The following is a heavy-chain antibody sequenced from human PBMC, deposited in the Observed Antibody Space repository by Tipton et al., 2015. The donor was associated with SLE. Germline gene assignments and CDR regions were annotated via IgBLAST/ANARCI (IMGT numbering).Heavy chain of an antibody. V-gene: IGHV3-23*01. J-gene: IGHJ4*02. CDR1: GFTFSSYA. CDR2: ISGSGGST. D-gene: IGHD3-10*01. Sequence: SLRLSCAASGFTFSSYAMSWVRQAPGKGLEWVSAISGSGGSTYYADSVKGRFTISRDNSKNTLYLQMNSLRAEDTAVYYCAKELKMVQGVIAGGLGYWGQGTLVTVSS. CDR3: AKELKMVQGVIAGGLGY.